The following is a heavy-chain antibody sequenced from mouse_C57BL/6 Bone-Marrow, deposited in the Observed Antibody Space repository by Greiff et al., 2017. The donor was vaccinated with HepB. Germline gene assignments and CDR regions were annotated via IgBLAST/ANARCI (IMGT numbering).Heavy chain of an antibody. J-gene: IGHJ4*01. V-gene: IGHV1-64*01. Sequence: QVQLQQSGAELVKPGASVKLSCKASGYTFTSYWMHWVKQMPGQGLEWIGMIHPNSGSTNYNEKFKSKATLTVDKSSSTAYMQLSSLTSEDSAVYYCARSEYYGYYAMDYWGQGTSVTVSS. D-gene: IGHD1-1*01. CDR3: ARSEYYGYYAMDY. CDR1: GYTFTSYW. CDR2: IHPNSGST.